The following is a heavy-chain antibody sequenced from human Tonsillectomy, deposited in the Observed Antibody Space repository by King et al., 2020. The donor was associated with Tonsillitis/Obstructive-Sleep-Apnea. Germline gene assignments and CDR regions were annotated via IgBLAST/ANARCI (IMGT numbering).Heavy chain of an antibody. CDR2: LNNDGSIT. V-gene: IGHV3-74*01. CDR1: GFTFSSYW. CDR3: ARTRYSSGWLGLGY. D-gene: IGHD6-19*01. J-gene: IGHJ4*02. Sequence: VQLVESGGGLVQPGGSLRLSCAASGFTFSSYWMHWVRQVPGKGPVWVSRLNNDGSITSYADSVKGRFTISRDNARNTLNLQMNSLRAEDTAVYYCARTRYSSGWLGLGYWGQGTLVTVSS.